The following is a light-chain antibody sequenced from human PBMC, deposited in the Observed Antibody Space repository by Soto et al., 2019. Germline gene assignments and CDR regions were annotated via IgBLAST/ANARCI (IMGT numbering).Light chain of an antibody. CDR2: EVN. V-gene: IGLV2-14*01. CDR1: SGDVGGYDY. CDR3: SSYTNSSALVV. Sequence: QSALTQPASVSGSPGQSITISCTGSSGDVGGYDYVSWYQHHPGRAPKVMIYEVNNRPSGVSDRFSGSKSGSTASLTISGLQDEDEADYYCSSYTNSSALVVFVGGTKLTVL. J-gene: IGLJ3*02.